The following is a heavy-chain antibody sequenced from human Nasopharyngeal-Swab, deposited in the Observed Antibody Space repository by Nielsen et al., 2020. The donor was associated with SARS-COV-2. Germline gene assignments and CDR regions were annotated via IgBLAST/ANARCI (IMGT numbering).Heavy chain of an antibody. V-gene: IGHV3-23*01. D-gene: IGHD1-26*01. Sequence: GESLKISCAASGFTFSTAMSWVRQAPGKGLECVSGIGGSGVKIYYAESVKGRFTISRDNSKNTLYLQMNSLRAEDTAVYYCTRGEGSYYDWFDPWGQGTLVTVSS. J-gene: IGHJ5*02. CDR1: GFTFSTA. CDR2: IGGSGVKI. CDR3: TRGEGSYYDWFDP.